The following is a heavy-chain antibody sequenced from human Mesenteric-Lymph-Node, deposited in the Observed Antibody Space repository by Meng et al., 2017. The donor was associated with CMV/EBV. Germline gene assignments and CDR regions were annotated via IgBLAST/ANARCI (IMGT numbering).Heavy chain of an antibody. CDR2: ISSSGGTI. CDR3: ARSISRSHTNFDS. J-gene: IGHJ4*02. D-gene: IGHD3-3*02. Sequence: CADSGFTFSDYYMSWIRQAPGKGLEWVSYISSSGGTIYYADSVKGRFTISRDNAKNSLYLQMNSLRAEDTAVYYCARSISRSHTNFDSWGQGTLVTVSS. CDR1: GFTFSDYY. V-gene: IGHV3-11*01.